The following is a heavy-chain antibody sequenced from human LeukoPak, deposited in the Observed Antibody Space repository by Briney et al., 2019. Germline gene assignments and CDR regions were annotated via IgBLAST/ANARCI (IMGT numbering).Heavy chain of an antibody. J-gene: IGHJ3*02. V-gene: IGHV3-30*03. CDR1: GFTFSSYW. CDR3: ARSGEGYPDDAFDI. Sequence: PGGSLRLSCAASGFTFSSYWMSWVRQAPGKGLEWVAVISYDGSNKYYADSVKGRFTISRDNSKNTLYLQMNSLRAEDTAVYYCARSGEGYPDDAFDIWGQGTMVTVSS. D-gene: IGHD5-12*01. CDR2: ISYDGSNK.